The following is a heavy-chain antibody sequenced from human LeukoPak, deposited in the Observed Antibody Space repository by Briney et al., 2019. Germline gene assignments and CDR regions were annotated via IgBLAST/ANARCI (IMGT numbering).Heavy chain of an antibody. CDR2: MSYDGSNK. Sequence: GGSLRLSCAASGFSFSSYPMHWVRQAPGKGLEWVALMSYDGSNKYYADSVKGRFTISRDNSQNTLYLQMNSLRAEDTAVYYCARAEGPLAAAGYNWFDPWGQGTLVTVSS. D-gene: IGHD6-13*01. J-gene: IGHJ5*02. CDR3: ARAEGPLAAAGYNWFDP. CDR1: GFSFSSYP. V-gene: IGHV3-30*04.